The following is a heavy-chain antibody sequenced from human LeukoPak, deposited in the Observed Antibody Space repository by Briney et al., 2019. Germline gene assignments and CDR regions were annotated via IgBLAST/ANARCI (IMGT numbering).Heavy chain of an antibody. CDR1: GFTFSNYD. D-gene: IGHD6-19*01. Sequence: GGSLRLSCAASGFTFSNYDMSWVRQAPGKGLEWGSSISDSGGSTYYADSVKGRFTISRDNSKNTLYPQMTNLRAADTAVYYCAKDLSRAVAADWFDPWDQGSLVTVSS. V-gene: IGHV3-23*01. J-gene: IGHJ5*02. CDR3: AKDLSRAVAADWFDP. CDR2: ISDSGGST.